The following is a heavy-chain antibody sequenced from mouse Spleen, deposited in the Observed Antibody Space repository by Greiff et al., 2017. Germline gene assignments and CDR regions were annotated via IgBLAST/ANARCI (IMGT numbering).Heavy chain of an antibody. CDR3: ASIGDYDY. V-gene: IGHV1-69*01. CDR1: GYTFTSYW. D-gene: IGHD2-4*01. Sequence: VQLQQPGAELVMPGASVKLSCKASGYTFTSYWMHWVKQRPGQGLEWIGEIDPSDSYTNYNQKFKGKATLTVDKSSSTAYMQLSSLTSEDSAVYYCASIGDYDYWGQGTTLTVSS. J-gene: IGHJ2*01. CDR2: IDPSDSYT.